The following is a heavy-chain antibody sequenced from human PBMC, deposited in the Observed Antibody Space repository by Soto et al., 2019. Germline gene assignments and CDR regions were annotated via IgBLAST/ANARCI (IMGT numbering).Heavy chain of an antibody. CDR3: ARGRDDIVLMVYAIDFDY. V-gene: IGHV1-3*01. CDR2: INAGNGNT. Sequence: ASVKVSCKASGYTFTSYSMHWVRQAPGQRLEWMGWINAGNGNTKYSQKFQGRVTITRDTSASTAYMELSSLRSEDTAVYYCARGRDDIVLMVYAIDFDYWGQGTLVTVSS. CDR1: GYTFTSYS. J-gene: IGHJ4*02. D-gene: IGHD2-8*01.